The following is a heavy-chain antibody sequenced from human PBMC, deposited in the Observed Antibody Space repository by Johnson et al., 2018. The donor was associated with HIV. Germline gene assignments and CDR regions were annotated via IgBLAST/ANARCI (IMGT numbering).Heavy chain of an antibody. CDR1: GFTVGSNY. Sequence: VLLVESGGGLVQPGGSLRLSCAASGFTVGSNYMSWVRQAPGKGLEWVSVIYSGGSKYYADSVKDRFTISRDNSKNSLDLQMNSLRAEDTAVYYCAPAGPDAFDIWGQGTMVTVSS. CDR2: IYSGGSK. J-gene: IGHJ3*02. CDR3: APAGPDAFDI. D-gene: IGHD6-13*01. V-gene: IGHV3-66*01.